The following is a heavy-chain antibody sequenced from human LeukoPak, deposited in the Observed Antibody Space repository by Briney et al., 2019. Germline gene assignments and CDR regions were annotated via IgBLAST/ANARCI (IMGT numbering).Heavy chain of an antibody. CDR3: ARVPSYYFDY. D-gene: IGHD7-27*01. V-gene: IGHV1-8*01. Sequence: ASVKVSCKAAGYTFTTYDITWVRQATGQGLDWMGWMNPKSGNTLYAQKFQGRVTMTTDTSTSTAYMELRSLRSDDAAVYYCARVPSYYFDYWGQGTLVTVSS. CDR2: MNPKSGNT. J-gene: IGHJ4*02. CDR1: GYTFTTYD.